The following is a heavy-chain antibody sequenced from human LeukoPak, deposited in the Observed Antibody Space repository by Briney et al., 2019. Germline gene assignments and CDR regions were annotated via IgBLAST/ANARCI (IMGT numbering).Heavy chain of an antibody. V-gene: IGHV3-23*01. J-gene: IGHJ5*02. CDR3: AKDFRAKSGSGSYGWFDP. CDR2: ISGSGGNT. Sequence: GGSLRLSRVASEFTFNNYAMAWVRQGPGKGLEWVSSISGSGGNTYYADSVKGRFTISRDNSKNTLYLQMNSLRADDTAVYYCAKDFRAKSGSGSYGWFDPWGQGTLVTVSS. D-gene: IGHD3-10*01. CDR1: EFTFNNYA.